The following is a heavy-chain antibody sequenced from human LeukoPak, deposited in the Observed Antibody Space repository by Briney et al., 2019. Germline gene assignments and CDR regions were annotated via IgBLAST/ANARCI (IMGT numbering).Heavy chain of an antibody. J-gene: IGHJ4*02. CDR2: IYYSGST. CDR1: GGSISSSSYY. D-gene: IGHD4-17*01. Sequence: SETLSLTCTVSGGSISSSSYYWGWIRQPPGKGLEWIGNIYYSGSTYYNPSLKSRVTISVDTSKNQFSLKLSSVTAADTAVYYYARRRDDYGDYYDYWGQGTLVTVSS. V-gene: IGHV4-39*01. CDR3: ARRRDDYGDYYDY.